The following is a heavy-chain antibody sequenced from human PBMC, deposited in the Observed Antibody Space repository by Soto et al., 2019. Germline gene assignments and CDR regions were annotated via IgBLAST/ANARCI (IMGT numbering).Heavy chain of an antibody. Sequence: EVQLLESGGGLVQPGGSRRLSCAASGFTFSSYAMSWVRQAPGKGLEWVSAISGSGGSTYYADSVKGRFTISRDNSKNTLYLQMNSLRAEDTAVYYCAKDPLWGGSYATKVDYWGQGTLVTVSS. V-gene: IGHV3-23*01. CDR3: AKDPLWGGSYATKVDY. J-gene: IGHJ4*02. CDR2: ISGSGGST. CDR1: GFTFSSYA. D-gene: IGHD2-15*01.